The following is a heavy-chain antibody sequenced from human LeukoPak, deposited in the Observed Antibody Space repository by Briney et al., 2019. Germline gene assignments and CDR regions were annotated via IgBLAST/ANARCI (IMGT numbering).Heavy chain of an antibody. J-gene: IGHJ6*02. CDR2: INPNSGGT. CDR1: GYTFTGYY. D-gene: IGHD6-19*01. V-gene: IGHV1-2*04. CDR3: ARELKWLVLDNYYYYYGMDV. Sequence: ASVKVSCKASGYTFTGYYMHWVRQAPGQGLEWMGWINPNSGGTNYAQKFQGWVTMTRDTSISTAYMELRSLRSDDTAVYYCARELKWLVLDNYYYYYGMDVWGQGTTVTVSS.